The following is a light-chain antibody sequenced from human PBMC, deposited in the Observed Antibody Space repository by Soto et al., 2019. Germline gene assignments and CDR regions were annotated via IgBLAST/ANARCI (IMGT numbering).Light chain of an antibody. CDR2: AAS. J-gene: IGKJ3*01. CDR3: QQFGSSSGFT. V-gene: IGKV3-20*01. Sequence: EIVLTQSPGTLSSSPGERATLSCRASQSINNRYLAWYQQKPGQAPRLLIYAASSRATGIPDRFSGSGSGTDFTLIISRLEPEDFAVYYCQQFGSSSGFTFGPGTKVDIK. CDR1: QSINNRY.